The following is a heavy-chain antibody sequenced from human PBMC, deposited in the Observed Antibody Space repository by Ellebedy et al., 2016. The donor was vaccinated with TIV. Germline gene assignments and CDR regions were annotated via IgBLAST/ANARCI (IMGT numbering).Heavy chain of an antibody. CDR1: GGSISNYY. V-gene: IGHV4-59*08. Sequence: MPSETLSLTCTVSGGSISNYYWSWIRQSPGKGLEWIGYSFHTGSSNYNPSLKSRVIIYIDTSKKQVSLRLNSVTAADTAVYYCAGLGIGTNFHFTYFDTWGQGTLVTVSS. CDR3: AGLGIGTNFHFTYFDT. J-gene: IGHJ5*02. CDR2: SFHTGSS. D-gene: IGHD4/OR15-4a*01.